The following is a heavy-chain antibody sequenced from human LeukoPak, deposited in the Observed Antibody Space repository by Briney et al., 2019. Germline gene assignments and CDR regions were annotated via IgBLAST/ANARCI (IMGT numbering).Heavy chain of an antibody. Sequence: ASVNVSCKASGYTFTSYYMHWVRQAPGQGLEWMGIINPSGGSTSYAQKFQGRVTMTRDTSKSTVYMELSSLRSGDTAVYYCARRRWLQLGYYFDYWGQGTLVTVSS. CDR1: GYTFTSYY. CDR2: INPSGGST. D-gene: IGHD5-24*01. J-gene: IGHJ4*02. V-gene: IGHV1-46*01. CDR3: ARRRWLQLGYYFDY.